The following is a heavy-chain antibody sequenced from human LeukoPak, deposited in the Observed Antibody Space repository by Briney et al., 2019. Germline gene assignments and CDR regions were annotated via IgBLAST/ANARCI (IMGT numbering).Heavy chain of an antibody. J-gene: IGHJ6*02. CDR1: GFTFSSYG. CDR3: AKDNGLWFGELLSSPSYYYYGMDV. D-gene: IGHD3-10*01. V-gene: IGHV3-30*18. Sequence: GGSLRLSCAASGFTFSSYGMHWVRQAPGKGLEWVAVISYDGSNKYYADSVKGRFTISRDNSKNTLYLQMNSLRAEDTAVYYCAKDNGLWFGELLSSPSYYYYGMDVWGQGTTVTVSS. CDR2: ISYDGSNK.